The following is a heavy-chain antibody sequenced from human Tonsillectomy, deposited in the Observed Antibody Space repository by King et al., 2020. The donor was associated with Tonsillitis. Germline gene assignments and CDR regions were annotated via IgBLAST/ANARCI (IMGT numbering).Heavy chain of an antibody. CDR1: GFTFSSYS. CDR3: ARDHRWGSAVAGPYGMDV. Sequence: VQLVESGGGLVKPGGSLRLSCAASGFTFSSYSMNWVRQAPGKGLECVSFISSSSSYIYYADSVKGRFPISRDNAKNSLYLQMNSLRAEDKAVYYCARDHRWGSAVAGPYGMDVWGQGTTVTVSS. V-gene: IGHV3-21*01. J-gene: IGHJ6*02. CDR2: ISSSSSYI. D-gene: IGHD6-19*01.